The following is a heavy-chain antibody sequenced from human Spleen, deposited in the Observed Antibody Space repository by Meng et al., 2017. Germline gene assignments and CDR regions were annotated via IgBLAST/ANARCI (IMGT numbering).Heavy chain of an antibody. CDR2: INPSSGDT. CDR3: ATILASYGLG. D-gene: IGHD4-17*01. CDR1: GYNFPDYW. Sequence: QVQLVQSGAAEKKPGASVKVSCKPSGYNFPDYWLHWVRQAPGQGLEWMGRINPSSGDTEYAQNFQGRVTLTRDTSISTAYMELSGLRSDDTARYYCATILASYGLGWGQGTLVTVSS. V-gene: IGHV1-2*06. J-gene: IGHJ4*02.